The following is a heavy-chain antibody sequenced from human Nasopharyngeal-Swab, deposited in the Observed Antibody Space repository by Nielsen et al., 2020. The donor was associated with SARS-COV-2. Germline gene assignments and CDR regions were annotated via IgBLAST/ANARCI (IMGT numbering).Heavy chain of an antibody. V-gene: IGHV1-46*01. CDR1: GYTFTSYY. J-gene: IGHJ6*02. Sequence: ASVKVSCKASGYTFTSYYMHWVRQAPGQGLEWMGIINSGGGSTSYAQKFQGRVSMARDTSTSTVYMELSSLRSEDTAVYFCARDGLLGYCTNGVCPNYYYGMDVWGQGTTVTVSS. CDR2: INSGGGST. CDR3: ARDGLLGYCTNGVCPNYYYGMDV. D-gene: IGHD2-8*01.